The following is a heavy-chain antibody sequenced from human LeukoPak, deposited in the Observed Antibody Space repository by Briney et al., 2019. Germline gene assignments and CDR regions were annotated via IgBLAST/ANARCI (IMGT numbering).Heavy chain of an antibody. Sequence: KPSETLSLTCAVYGGSFSGYYWSWIRQPPGKGLEWIGEINHSGSTNYNPSLKSRVTISVDTSKNQFSLKLSSVTAADTAVYYCARAVLPTVVFDYWGQGTLVTVSP. D-gene: IGHD4-11*01. CDR3: ARAVLPTVVFDY. CDR1: GGSFSGYY. CDR2: INHSGST. J-gene: IGHJ4*02. V-gene: IGHV4-34*01.